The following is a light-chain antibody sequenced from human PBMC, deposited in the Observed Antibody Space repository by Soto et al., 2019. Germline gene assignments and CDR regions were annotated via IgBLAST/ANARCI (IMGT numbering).Light chain of an antibody. CDR2: DAS. J-gene: IGKJ1*01. CDR1: QSVSSY. V-gene: IGKV3-11*01. CDR3: QQRSNWPRT. Sequence: ESVLTQSPGTLSLSPEQRATLSCRASQSVSSYLAWYQQKPGQAPRLLIYDASNRATGIPARFSGSGSGTDFTLTISSLEPEDFAVYYCQQRSNWPRTFGQGTKVDIK.